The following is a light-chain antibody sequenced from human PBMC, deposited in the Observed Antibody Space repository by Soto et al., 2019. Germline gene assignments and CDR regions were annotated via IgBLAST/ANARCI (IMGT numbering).Light chain of an antibody. J-gene: IGLJ1*01. CDR3: SSYTSSSTRV. V-gene: IGLV2-14*03. CDR2: EVS. Sequence: QSLLTQPSPVFGSPGQPLTISCPGTSSDVGAYDYVSWYQQHPDKAPKLMIYEVSHRPSGVSNRFYGSKSVNTATLTISGLQAEDEADYYCSSYTSSSTRVFGTGTKVNVL. CDR1: SSDVGAYDY.